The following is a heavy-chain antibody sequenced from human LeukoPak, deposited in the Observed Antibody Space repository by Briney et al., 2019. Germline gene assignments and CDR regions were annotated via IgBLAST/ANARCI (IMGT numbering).Heavy chain of an antibody. J-gene: IGHJ4*02. CDR3: ATTADTAAAPY. CDR2: INGDGSVA. D-gene: IGHD5-18*01. V-gene: IGHV3-7*01. Sequence: GGSLRLSCAASGFSFSTFWMTWVRQAPGNGLEWVANINGDGSVAFYGDSVKGRFTISRDNAKNSLYLQMNSLRDEDTGVYYCATTADTAAAPYWGQGALVTVSS. CDR1: GFSFSTFW.